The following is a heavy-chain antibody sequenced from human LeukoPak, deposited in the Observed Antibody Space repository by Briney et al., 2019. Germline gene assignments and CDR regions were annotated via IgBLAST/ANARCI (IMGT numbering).Heavy chain of an antibody. Sequence: ASVKVSCKASGYTFTSYDINWVRQATGQGLEWMGWMNPNSGNTGYAQKFQGRVTMTRNTSISTAYMELSSLRSEDTAVYYCARRGYASGNYDNWGQGTLVTVSS. J-gene: IGHJ4*02. D-gene: IGHD3-10*01. CDR2: MNPNSGNT. V-gene: IGHV1-8*01. CDR3: ARRGYASGNYDN. CDR1: GYTFTSYD.